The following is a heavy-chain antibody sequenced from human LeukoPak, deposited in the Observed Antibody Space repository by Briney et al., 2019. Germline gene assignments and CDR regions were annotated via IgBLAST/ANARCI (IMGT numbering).Heavy chain of an antibody. CDR3: AKEIHYMDV. V-gene: IGHV3-23*01. Sequence: GGCLRLSCAASGFTFSSYAMTWVRQAPGKGLEWVSTISGSGISTYYADSVKGRLTIFRDNSNNTLYLQLNTLRAEDRAVYYCAKEIHYMDVWGKGTTVTVSS. J-gene: IGHJ6*03. CDR2: ISGSGIST. CDR1: GFTFSSYA.